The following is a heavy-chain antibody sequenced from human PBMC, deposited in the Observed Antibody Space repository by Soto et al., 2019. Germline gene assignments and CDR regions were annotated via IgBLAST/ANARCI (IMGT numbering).Heavy chain of an antibody. J-gene: IGHJ5*02. CDR2: FHRSGPT. CDR1: AYSGAPGGY. CDR3: INSGGLSRAAS. D-gene: IGHD1-26*01. V-gene: IGHV4-38-2*01. Sequence: WETLSLTCDVSAYSGAPGGYWGWIRPPPGAGLEWLACFHRSGPTYYRPSLRSRLPTSVDMSKNQVSLSLAAVTAADTAIYYCINSGGLSRAASWARGILVPAPQ.